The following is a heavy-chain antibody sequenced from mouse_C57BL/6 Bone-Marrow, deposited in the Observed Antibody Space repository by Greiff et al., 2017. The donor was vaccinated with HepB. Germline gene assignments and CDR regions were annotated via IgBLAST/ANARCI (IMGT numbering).Heavy chain of an antibody. CDR1: GFSLTSYG. J-gene: IGHJ4*01. D-gene: IGHD2-1*01. Sequence: VKLQESGPGLVQPSQSLSITCTVSGFSLTSYGVHWVRQSPGKGLEWLGVIWSGGSTDYNAAFISRLSISKDNSKSQVFFKMNSLQADDTAIYYCASEVYGNYSYYYAMDYWGQGTSVTVSS. V-gene: IGHV2-2*01. CDR3: ASEVYGNYSYYYAMDY. CDR2: IWSGGST.